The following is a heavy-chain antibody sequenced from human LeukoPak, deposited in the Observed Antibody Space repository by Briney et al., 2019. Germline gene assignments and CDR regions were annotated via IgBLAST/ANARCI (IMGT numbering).Heavy chain of an antibody. CDR3: ARDVTPYYYGSGSSRGDGMDV. CDR2: MNQDGSEK. Sequence: GGSLRLSCAASGFTFSSYWMSWVRQAPGKGLEWVASMNQDGSEKYYVDSVKGRFTISRDNAKNSLYLQMNSLRAEDTAVYYCARDVTPYYYGSGSSRGDGMDVWGQGTTVTVSS. V-gene: IGHV3-7*01. J-gene: IGHJ6*02. D-gene: IGHD3-10*01. CDR1: GFTFSSYW.